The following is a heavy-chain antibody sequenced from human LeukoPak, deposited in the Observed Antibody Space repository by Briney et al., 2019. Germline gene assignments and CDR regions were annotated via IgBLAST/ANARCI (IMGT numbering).Heavy chain of an antibody. CDR2: IKQDGSEK. CDR3: ARAKWELPLDY. V-gene: IGHV3-7*01. D-gene: IGHD1-26*01. J-gene: IGHJ4*02. Sequence: GGSLRLSCAASGLTFSSYWMSWVREAPGKGLEWVANIKQDGSEKYYVDSVKGRFTISRDNAKNSLYLQMNSLRAEDTAVYYCARAKWELPLDYWGQGTLVTVSS. CDR1: GLTFSSYW.